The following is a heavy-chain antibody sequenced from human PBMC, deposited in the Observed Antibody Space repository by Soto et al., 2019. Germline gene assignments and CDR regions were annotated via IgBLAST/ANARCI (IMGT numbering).Heavy chain of an antibody. D-gene: IGHD3-3*01. CDR1: GYSFSTYD. V-gene: IGHV1-18*04. J-gene: IGHJ5*02. Sequence: LLLQSGAEPKKPGASVKISCKASGYSFSTYDISWLRQAPGQGPEWMGRISPKNGNTNYAQNFQDRVTMTADTSSSTAYMELRGLRSDDTAKYYCATSYDSGFDPWGQGTLVTVSS. CDR2: ISPKNGNT. CDR3: ATSYDSGFDP.